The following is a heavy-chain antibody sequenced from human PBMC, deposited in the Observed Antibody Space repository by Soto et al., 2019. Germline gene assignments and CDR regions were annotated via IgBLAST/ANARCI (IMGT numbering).Heavy chain of an antibody. Sequence: ASVKVSCKASGFTFSDYGLSWVRQAPGQPLEWMGWISGDNINSKYSQKFQGRLTMTTDTSTATASMELRSLTSDETAVYYCGREGQQLAQEKYYQFNGMDVWGQGTTVTVSS. CDR2: ISGDNINS. J-gene: IGHJ6*02. D-gene: IGHD6-13*01. V-gene: IGHV1-18*01. CDR1: GFTFSDYG. CDR3: GREGQQLAQEKYYQFNGMDV.